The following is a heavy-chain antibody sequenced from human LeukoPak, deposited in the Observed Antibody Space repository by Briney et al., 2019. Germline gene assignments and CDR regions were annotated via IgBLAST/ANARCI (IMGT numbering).Heavy chain of an antibody. CDR1: GGSISSSSYY. D-gene: IGHD1-1*01. Sequence: SETLSLTCTVSGGSISSSSYYWGWIRQPPGKGLVWIGSIYYSGSTYYNPSLKSRVTISVDTSKNQFSLKLSSVTAADTAVYYCAGGTGTSPGETGDYWGQGTLVTVSA. J-gene: IGHJ4*02. CDR2: IYYSGST. V-gene: IGHV4-39*07. CDR3: AGGTGTSPGETGDY.